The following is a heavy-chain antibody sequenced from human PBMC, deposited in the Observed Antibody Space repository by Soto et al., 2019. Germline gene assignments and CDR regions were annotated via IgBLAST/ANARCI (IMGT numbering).Heavy chain of an antibody. CDR1: GGSISSSSYY. D-gene: IGHD1-26*01. CDR3: ARLPYIWELLGRRGGSGMDV. CDR2: IYYSGST. Sequence: QLQLQESGPGLVKPSETLSLTCTVSGGSISSSSYYWGWIRQPPGKGLEWIGSIYYSGSTYYNPSLKSRVTISVDTSKNQFSLKLSSVTAADTAVYYCARLPYIWELLGRRGGSGMDVWGQGTTVTVSS. V-gene: IGHV4-39*01. J-gene: IGHJ6*02.